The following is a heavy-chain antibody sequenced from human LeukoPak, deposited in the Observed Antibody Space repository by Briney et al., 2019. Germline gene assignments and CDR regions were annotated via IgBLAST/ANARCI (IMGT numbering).Heavy chain of an antibody. V-gene: IGHV1-18*01. D-gene: IGHD2-2*01. J-gene: IGHJ6*02. CDR2: ISAYNGNT. CDR3: ARDCSSTSCFHFYYYYYYGMDV. Sequence: ASVKVSCKASGYDLFTHGINWVRQAPGQGLEWMGWISAYNGNTNYAQKLQGRVTMTTDTSTSTAYMELRSLRSDDTAVYYCARDCSSTSCFHFYYYYYYGMDVWGQGTTVTVSS. CDR1: GYDLFTHG.